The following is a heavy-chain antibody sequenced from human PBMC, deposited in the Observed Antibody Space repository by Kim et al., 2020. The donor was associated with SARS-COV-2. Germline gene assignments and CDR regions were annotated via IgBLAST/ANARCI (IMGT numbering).Heavy chain of an antibody. CDR1: GGSFSGYY. J-gene: IGHJ4*02. V-gene: IGHV4-34*01. CDR2: INYSGST. Sequence: SETLSLTCAVYGGSFSGYYWSWIRQPPGKGLEWIGEINYSGSTNYNPSPKSRGTISVDTSKNQFSLKLSSVTAADTAVYYCAREVGSWGGFDYWGQGTLVTVSS. D-gene: IGHD6-13*01. CDR3: AREVGSWGGFDY.